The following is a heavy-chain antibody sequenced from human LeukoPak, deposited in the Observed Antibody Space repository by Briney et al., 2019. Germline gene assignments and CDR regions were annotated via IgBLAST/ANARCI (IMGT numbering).Heavy chain of an antibody. CDR1: GFTFSTYS. CDR3: AREPTSMGSDY. J-gene: IGHJ4*02. V-gene: IGHV3-21*01. CDR2: ISDSSTYI. D-gene: IGHD5-18*01. Sequence: KSGGSLRLSCTASGFTFSTYSMTWVRQAPGKGLEWVSSISDSSTYIYYTDSVKGRFTISRDNAKNSLYLQKNSLRADDAAVYYCAREPTSMGSDYWGQGTLVTVSS.